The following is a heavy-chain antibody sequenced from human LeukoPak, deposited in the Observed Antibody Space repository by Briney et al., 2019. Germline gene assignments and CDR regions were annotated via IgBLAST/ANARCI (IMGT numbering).Heavy chain of an antibody. Sequence: SETLSLTCAVYGGSFSGYYWSWIRQPAGKGLEWIGRIYTSGTTNYNPSLKSRVTMSLDTSKNQFSLELTSVTAADTAVYYCARSLSAAGTWDYFDYWGQGTLVTVST. CDR1: GGSFSGYY. CDR3: ARSLSAAGTWDYFDY. CDR2: IYTSGTT. D-gene: IGHD1-7*01. V-gene: IGHV4-59*10. J-gene: IGHJ4*02.